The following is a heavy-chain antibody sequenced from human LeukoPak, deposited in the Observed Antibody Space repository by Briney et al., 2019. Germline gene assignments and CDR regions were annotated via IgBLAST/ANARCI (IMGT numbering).Heavy chain of an antibody. CDR3: ARVTSYLHYFDY. V-gene: IGHV3-48*03. CDR1: GFTFSMYE. Sequence: GGSLRLSCAASGFTFSMYEMNWVRQAPGKGLEWVSYISSSGSTIYYADSVKGRFTISRDNAKKSLSLQMNSLRTEDTAVYYCARVTSYLHYFDYWGQGTLVTVSS. D-gene: IGHD2-2*01. CDR2: ISSSGSTI. J-gene: IGHJ4*02.